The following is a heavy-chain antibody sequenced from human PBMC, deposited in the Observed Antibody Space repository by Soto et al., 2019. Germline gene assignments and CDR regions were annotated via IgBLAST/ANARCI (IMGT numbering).Heavy chain of an antibody. CDR2: INPNSGGT. CDR3: AREHSSGFLYYYYGMDV. J-gene: IGHJ6*02. CDR1: GYTFTGYY. Sequence: VASVKVSCKASGYTFTGYYMHWVRQAPGQGLEWMGWINPNSGGTNYAQKFQGRVTMTRDTSISTAYMELSRLRSDDTAVYYCAREHSSGFLYYYYGMDVWXQGTTVTVS. D-gene: IGHD6-19*01. V-gene: IGHV1-2*02.